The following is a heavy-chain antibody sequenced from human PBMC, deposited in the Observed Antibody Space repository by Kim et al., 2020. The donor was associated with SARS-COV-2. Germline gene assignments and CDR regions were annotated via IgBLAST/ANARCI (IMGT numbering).Heavy chain of an antibody. CDR3: TSPTYGSRSPYAFDI. CDR2: IRRKANSYAT. V-gene: IGHV3-73*01. CDR1: GFTFIGSA. D-gene: IGHD3-10*01. Sequence: GGSLRLSCAASGFTFIGSALHWVRQASGKGLEWVGRIRRKANSYATAYAASVKGRFTISRDDSKNTAYLQMNSLKTEDTAVYYCTSPTYGSRSPYAFDIWGQGTMVTVSS. J-gene: IGHJ3*02.